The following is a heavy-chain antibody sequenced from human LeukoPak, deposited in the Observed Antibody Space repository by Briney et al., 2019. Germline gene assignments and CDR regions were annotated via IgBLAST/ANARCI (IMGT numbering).Heavy chain of an antibody. CDR3: ATDPDYYDRFDAFDI. D-gene: IGHD3-22*01. V-gene: IGHV1-24*01. CDR2: FDPEDGET. CDR1: GYTLTELS. Sequence: APVKVSCKVSGYTLTELSMHWVRQAPGKGLEWMGGFDPEDGETIYAQRFQGRVTMTEDTSTDTAYMELSSLRSEDTAVYYCATDPDYYDRFDAFDIWGQGTMVTVSS. J-gene: IGHJ3*02.